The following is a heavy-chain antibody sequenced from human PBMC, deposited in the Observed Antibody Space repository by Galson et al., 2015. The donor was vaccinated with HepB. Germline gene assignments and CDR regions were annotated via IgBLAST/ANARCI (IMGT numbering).Heavy chain of an antibody. CDR3: ARATKGYSSSAAGCY. D-gene: IGHD6-13*01. J-gene: IGHJ4*02. CDR1: GCSFSGYA. V-gene: IGHV1-69*13. Sequence: SVKVSCKASGCSFSGYAISWVRQAPGQGLEWMGGMNPIFGTANYAQKFQGRVTMTADESTSTAYMELSSLRSEDTAVYYCARATKGYSSSAAGCYCGQGTLVTVSS. CDR2: MNPIFGTA.